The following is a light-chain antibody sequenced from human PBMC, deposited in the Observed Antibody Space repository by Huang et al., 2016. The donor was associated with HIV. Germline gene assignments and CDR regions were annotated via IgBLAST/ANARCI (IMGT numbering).Light chain of an antibody. CDR3: QQLINYPVT. Sequence: IQLTQSPSSLSASVGDRVTITCRASQGISSYLAWYQQQPGKAPKLLIYAASTVESGVPSRVSGSGSGTDFTLTISSLRPEDFATYYCQQLINYPVTFGGGTKVEIK. V-gene: IGKV1-9*01. CDR1: QGISSY. J-gene: IGKJ4*01. CDR2: AAS.